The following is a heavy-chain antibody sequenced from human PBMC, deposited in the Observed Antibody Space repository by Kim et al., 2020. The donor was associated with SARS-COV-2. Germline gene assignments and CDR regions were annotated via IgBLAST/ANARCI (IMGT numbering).Heavy chain of an antibody. CDR1: GGSFSGYY. J-gene: IGHJ4*02. V-gene: IGHV4-34*01. Sequence: SETLSLTCAVYGGSFSGYYWSWIRQPPGKGLEWIGEINHSGSTNYNPSLKSRVTISVDTSKNQFSLKLSSVTAADTAVYYCARNRVSIAAAAPYYFDYWGQGTLVTVSS. D-gene: IGHD6-13*01. CDR3: ARNRVSIAAAAPYYFDY. CDR2: INHSGST.